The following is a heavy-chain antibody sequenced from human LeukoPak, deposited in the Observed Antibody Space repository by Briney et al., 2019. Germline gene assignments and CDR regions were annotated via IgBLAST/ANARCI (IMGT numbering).Heavy chain of an antibody. CDR2: INSDGSST. CDR3: TRERAGYWYFDL. Sequence: GGSLGLSCAASGFTFSSHWMHWVRQAPGKGLVWVSRINSDGSSTTYADSVKGRFTISRDNAKNTLYLQMNSLRAEDTAVYYCTRERAGYWYFDLWGRGTLVTVSS. V-gene: IGHV3-74*01. CDR1: GFTFSSHW. J-gene: IGHJ2*01.